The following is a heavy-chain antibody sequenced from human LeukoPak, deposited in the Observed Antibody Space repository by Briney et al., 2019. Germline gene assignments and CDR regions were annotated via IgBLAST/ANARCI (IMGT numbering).Heavy chain of an antibody. D-gene: IGHD2-15*01. CDR3: AREDCSGGSCYDDAFDI. J-gene: IGHJ3*02. CDR1: DGSISSGDYY. Sequence: SETLSLTCTVSDGSISSGDYYWSWIRQPPGKGLEWIGYIYYSGSTYYNPSLKSRVTISVDTSKNQFSLKLSSVTAADTAVYYCAREDCSGGSCYDDAFDIWGQGTMVTVSS. V-gene: IGHV4-30-4*08. CDR2: IYYSGST.